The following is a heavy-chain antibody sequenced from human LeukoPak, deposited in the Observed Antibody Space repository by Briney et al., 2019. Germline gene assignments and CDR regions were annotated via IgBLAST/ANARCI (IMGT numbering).Heavy chain of an antibody. V-gene: IGHV1-69*13. CDR1: GGTFSSYA. CDR2: IIPIFGTA. J-gene: IGHJ4*02. CDR3: ARETGLAVAASYVFDY. D-gene: IGHD2-15*01. Sequence: GASVKVSCKASGGTFSSYAISWVRQAPGQGLEWMGGIIPIFGTANYAQKFQGRVTITADESTSTAYMELSSLRSEDTAVYYCARETGLAVAASYVFDYWGQGTLVTVSS.